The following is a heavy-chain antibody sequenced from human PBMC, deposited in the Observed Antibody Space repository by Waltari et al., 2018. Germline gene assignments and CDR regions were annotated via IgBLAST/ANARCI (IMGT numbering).Heavy chain of an antibody. Sequence: QVQLVQSGAEVKKPGSSVKVSCKASGGTFSSYAISWVRQAPGQGLEWMGRIIPIFCTANYEQKFQGRVTITADKSTSTAYMELSRLRSEDTAVYYCARGGGAGLAEGYFDYWGQGTLVTVSS. J-gene: IGHJ4*02. V-gene: IGHV1-69*13. CDR1: GGTFSSYA. CDR3: ARGGGAGLAEGYFDY. CDR2: IIPIFCTA. D-gene: IGHD3-16*01.